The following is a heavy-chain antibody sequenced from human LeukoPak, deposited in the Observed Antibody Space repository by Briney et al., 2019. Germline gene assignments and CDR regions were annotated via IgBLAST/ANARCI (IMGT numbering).Heavy chain of an antibody. CDR3: ARKASIRGGFH. CDR2: INHSGST. D-gene: IGHD2-2*01. CDR1: GGSISNYY. V-gene: IGHV4-34*01. J-gene: IGHJ4*02. Sequence: PSETLSLTCTVSGGSISNYYWSWLRQPPGKGLEWIGEINHSGSTNYNPSLKSRITISVDTSKNQFSLKLISVTAADTAVYYCARKASIRGGFHWGQGTLVTVSS.